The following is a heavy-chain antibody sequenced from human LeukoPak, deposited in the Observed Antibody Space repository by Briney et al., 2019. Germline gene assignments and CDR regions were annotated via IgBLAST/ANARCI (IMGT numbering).Heavy chain of an antibody. CDR2: IYHSGST. CDR1: GGSISSSNW. Sequence: SETLSLTCAASGGSISSSNWWSWVRQPPGKGLEWIGEIYHSGSTNYNSSLKGRVTISVDKSKNQFSLKLSSVTAADTAVYYCARAHVLLWFGELLSDAFDIWGQGTMVTVSS. J-gene: IGHJ3*02. V-gene: IGHV4-4*02. D-gene: IGHD3-10*01. CDR3: ARAHVLLWFGELLSDAFDI.